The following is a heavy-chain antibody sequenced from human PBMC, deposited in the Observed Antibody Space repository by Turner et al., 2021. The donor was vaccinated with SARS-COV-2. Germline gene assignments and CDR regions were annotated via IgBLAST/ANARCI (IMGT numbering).Heavy chain of an antibody. CDR2: IYYSGST. D-gene: IGHD3-3*01. Sequence: QVQLQESGPGLVKPSETLSRTCTVAGVSITSYCWGWIRQSPEKGLEWIADIYYSGSTHHNPSLKSRVTISLDTSRNQFSLKLISVTAADTAVYYCARVKLGSGYNWFDPWGQGTLVTVSS. V-gene: IGHV4-59*01. CDR3: ARVKLGSGYNWFDP. J-gene: IGHJ5*02. CDR1: GVSITSYC.